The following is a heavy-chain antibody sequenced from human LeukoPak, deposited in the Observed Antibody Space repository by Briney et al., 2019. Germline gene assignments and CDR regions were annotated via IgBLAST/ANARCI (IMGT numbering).Heavy chain of an antibody. J-gene: IGHJ4*02. CDR2: IYYSGTT. CDR3: ARCSSYGHQHFDY. CDR1: GGSISSGDYY. V-gene: IGHV4-30-4*01. Sequence: SETLSLTCIVSGGSISSGDYYWSWIRQPPGKGLEWIGYIYYSGTTYYNPSLESRLTISVDTSKNQFSLQLRSVTAADTAMYYCARCSSYGHQHFDYWGQGTLVTVSS. D-gene: IGHD5-18*01.